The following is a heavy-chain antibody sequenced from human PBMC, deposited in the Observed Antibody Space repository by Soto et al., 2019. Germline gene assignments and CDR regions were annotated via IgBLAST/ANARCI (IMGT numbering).Heavy chain of an antibody. V-gene: IGHV1-18*01. CDR1: GYTFTICG. Sequence: GASVKVSCKASGYTFTICGISWVRQAPGQGLEWMGWISAYNGNTNYAQKLQGRVTMTTDTSTSTAYMELRSLRSDDTAVYYCARDYREYCSSTSCPYPWYYYYYMDVWGKGTTVTVSS. CDR2: ISAYNGNT. J-gene: IGHJ6*03. D-gene: IGHD2-2*01. CDR3: ARDYREYCSSTSCPYPWYYYYYMDV.